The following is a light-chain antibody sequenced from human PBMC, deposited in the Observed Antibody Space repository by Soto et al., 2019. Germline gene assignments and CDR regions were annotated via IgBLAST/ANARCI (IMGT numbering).Light chain of an antibody. CDR3: QQRSSWPPYT. CDR2: DAS. Sequence: EIVLTQSPATLSLSPGERATLSCRASQSVSSYLAWYQQKPGQAPRLLIYDASNLATGIPARFSGSGSGTDFTLTISSLEPEDFAVYYCQQRSSWPPYTFGQGTQLQIK. CDR1: QSVSSY. V-gene: IGKV3-11*01. J-gene: IGKJ2*01.